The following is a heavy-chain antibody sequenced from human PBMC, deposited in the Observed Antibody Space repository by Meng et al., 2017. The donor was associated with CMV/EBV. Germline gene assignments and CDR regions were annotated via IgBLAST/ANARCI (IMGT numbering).Heavy chain of an antibody. V-gene: IGHV1-2*02. CDR2: INPKSGGT. D-gene: IGHD1-7*01. Sequence: ASVKVSCKASGYTFTGYYMHCVRHAPGQGLEWMGWINPKSGGTNYAQKFQGRGTLTRDTSISTAYMELSRLRSDDTAVYYCARDPIGGALNWNSVINYYGMDVWGQGTTVTVSS. J-gene: IGHJ6*02. CDR3: ARDPIGGALNWNSVINYYGMDV. CDR1: GYTFTGYY.